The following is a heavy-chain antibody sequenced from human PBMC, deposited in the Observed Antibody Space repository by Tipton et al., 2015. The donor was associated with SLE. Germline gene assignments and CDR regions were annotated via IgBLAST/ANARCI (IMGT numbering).Heavy chain of an antibody. D-gene: IGHD1-7*01. Sequence: TLSLTCTVSGGSISCGNYYWTWIRQPAGKGLGWLGRFYGGGSGSPSYNPSLKSRVTIPVETPKNQFSLTLSSVTAADTAVYYWARVINGNYDWFDPWGQGTLVTVSS. CDR2: FYGGGSGSP. CDR3: ARVINGNYDWFDP. J-gene: IGHJ5*02. CDR1: GGSISCGNYY. V-gene: IGHV4-61*02.